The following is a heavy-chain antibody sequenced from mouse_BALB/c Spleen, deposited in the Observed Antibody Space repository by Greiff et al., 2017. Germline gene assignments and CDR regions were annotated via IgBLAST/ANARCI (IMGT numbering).Heavy chain of an antibody. J-gene: IGHJ1*01. D-gene: IGHD2-2*01. Sequence: EVLLVESGGGLVQPGGSLRLSCATSGFTFSDFYMEWVRQPPGKRLEWIAASRNKANDYTTEYSASVKARFIVSRDTSQSILYLQMNALRAEDTAIYYCARGDGYAYWYLDVWGAGTTVTVSS. CDR3: ARGDGYAYWYLDV. CDR2: SRNKANDYTT. V-gene: IGHV7-1*02. CDR1: GFTFSDFY.